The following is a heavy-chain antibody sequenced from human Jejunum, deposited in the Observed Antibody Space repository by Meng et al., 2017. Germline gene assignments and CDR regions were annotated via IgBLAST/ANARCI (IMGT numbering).Heavy chain of an antibody. D-gene: IGHD4-11*01. Sequence: ASVKVSCKASGYTFTDYYIHWVRQASGQGLEWMGWISAYNGNTKYAQKVQGRVTMTTDISTSTAYMELRSLRSDDTAVYYCARERISYTNSGLVGVWGQGTLVTVSS. J-gene: IGHJ1*01. V-gene: IGHV1-18*04. CDR1: GYTFTDYY. CDR2: ISAYNGNT. CDR3: ARERISYTNSGLVGV.